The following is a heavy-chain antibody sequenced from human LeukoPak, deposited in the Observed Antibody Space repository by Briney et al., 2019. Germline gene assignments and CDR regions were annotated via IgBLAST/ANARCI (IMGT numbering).Heavy chain of an antibody. CDR2: IKQDGSEK. Sequence: GGSLRLSCAASGFTFSSYWMSWVRQAPGKGLEWVANIKQDGSEKYYVDSVKGRFTISRDNAKNSLYLQMNSLRAEDTAVYYCARGKSYSSSWYNYYYYYYMDVWGKGTTVTVSS. V-gene: IGHV3-7*01. CDR1: GFTFSSYW. CDR3: ARGKSYSSSWYNYYYYYYMDV. D-gene: IGHD6-13*01. J-gene: IGHJ6*03.